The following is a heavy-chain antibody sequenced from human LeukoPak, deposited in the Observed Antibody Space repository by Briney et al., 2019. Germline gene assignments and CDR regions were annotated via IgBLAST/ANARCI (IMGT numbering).Heavy chain of an antibody. V-gene: IGHV3-11*01. D-gene: IGHD6-19*01. CDR2: ISSSGSTI. J-gene: IGHJ5*02. Sequence: GGSLRLSCAASGFTSSDYYMSWIRQAPGKGLEWVSYISSSGSTIYYADSVKGRFTISRDNAKNSLYLQMNSLRAEDTAVYYCARSSGLVHNPPNWFDPWGQGTLVTVSS. CDR1: GFTSSDYY. CDR3: ARSSGLVHNPPNWFDP.